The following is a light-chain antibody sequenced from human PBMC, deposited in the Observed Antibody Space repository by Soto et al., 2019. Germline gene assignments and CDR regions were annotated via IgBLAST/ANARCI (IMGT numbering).Light chain of an antibody. Sequence: AIRMTQSPSSFSASTGDRVTITCRASQGISSYLAWYQQKPGKAPKLLIHAASTLQGGVPSRFSGSGSGTDFTLTISSLQSEDFATYYCQQYYSYPRTFGQGTKLEIK. CDR3: QQYYSYPRT. CDR1: QGISSY. V-gene: IGKV1-8*01. J-gene: IGKJ2*01. CDR2: AAS.